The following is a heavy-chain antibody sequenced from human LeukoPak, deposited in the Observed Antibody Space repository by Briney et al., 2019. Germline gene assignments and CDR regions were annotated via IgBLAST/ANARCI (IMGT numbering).Heavy chain of an antibody. Sequence: SETVSLTCAVSGYSISSGYYWGWIRQPPGKGLEWIGSIYHSGSTYYNPSLKSRVTISVDTSKNQFSLKLSSVTAADTAVYYCARGALVGVTVYWGQGTLVTVSS. CDR1: GYSISSGYY. J-gene: IGHJ4*02. V-gene: IGHV4-38-2*01. D-gene: IGHD1-26*01. CDR2: IYHSGST. CDR3: ARGALVGVTVY.